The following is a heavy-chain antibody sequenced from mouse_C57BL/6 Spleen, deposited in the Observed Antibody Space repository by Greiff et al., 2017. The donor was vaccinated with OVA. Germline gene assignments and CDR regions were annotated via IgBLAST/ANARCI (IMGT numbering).Heavy chain of an antibody. V-gene: IGHV1-50*01. J-gene: IGHJ2*01. CDR1: GYTFTSYW. Sequence: QVQLQQPGAELVKPGASVKLSCKASGYTFTSYWMQWVKQRPGQGLEWIGEIDPSDSYTNYNQKFKGKATLTVDTSSSTAYMQLSSLTSEDSAVYYCASGGPDYWGQGTTLTVSS. CDR3: ASGGPDY. CDR2: IDPSDSYT. D-gene: IGHD3-3*01.